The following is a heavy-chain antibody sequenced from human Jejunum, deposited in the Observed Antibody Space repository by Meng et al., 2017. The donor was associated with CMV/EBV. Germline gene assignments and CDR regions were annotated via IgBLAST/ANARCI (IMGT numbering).Heavy chain of an antibody. CDR2: IKQDGSEK. CDR1: GFTVSTYW. Sequence: SCATSGFTVSTYWMTWVRQAPGKGLEWVANIKQDGSEKHYVDSVKGRFTISRDNAKNSLFLQMNSLRAEDTAMYYCARNARGSGYWGQGTLVTVSS. J-gene: IGHJ4*02. V-gene: IGHV3-7*01. D-gene: IGHD3-10*01. CDR3: ARNARGSGY.